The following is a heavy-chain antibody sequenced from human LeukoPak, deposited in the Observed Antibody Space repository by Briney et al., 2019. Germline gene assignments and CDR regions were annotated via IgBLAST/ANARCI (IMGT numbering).Heavy chain of an antibody. CDR3: ARGTGTAAYFDY. D-gene: IGHD1-1*01. CDR1: GFTFSDYY. Sequence: GGSLRLSCAASGFTFSDYYMSWIRQAPGKGLEWVSYISSSSSYTKYGDSVKGRFTISRDNAKNSLYLQVNSLRAEDTAVYYCARGTGTAAYFDYWGEGTLGTRSS. V-gene: IGHV3-11*06. J-gene: IGHJ4*02. CDR2: ISSSSSYT.